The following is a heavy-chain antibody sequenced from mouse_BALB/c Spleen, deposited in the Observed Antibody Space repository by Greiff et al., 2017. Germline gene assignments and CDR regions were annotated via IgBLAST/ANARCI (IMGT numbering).Heavy chain of an antibody. D-gene: IGHD2-3*01. CDR3: AREVDGYWFAY. Sequence: VQLQQSGAELARPGASVKLSCKASGYTFTDYYINWVKQRTGQGLEWIGEIYPGSGNTYYNEKFKGKATLTADKSSSTAYMQLSSLTSEDSAVYFCAREVDGYWFAYWGQGTLVTVSA. CDR1: GYTFTDYY. CDR2: IYPGSGNT. V-gene: IGHV1-77*01. J-gene: IGHJ3*01.